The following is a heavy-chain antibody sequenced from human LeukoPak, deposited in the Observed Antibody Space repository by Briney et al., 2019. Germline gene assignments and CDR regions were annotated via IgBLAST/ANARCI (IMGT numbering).Heavy chain of an antibody. CDR1: GYTFTSYY. Sequence: ASVKVSCKASGYTFTSYYMHWVRQAPGQGLEWMGIINPSGGSTSYAQKFQGRVTMTRDTSTSTVYMELSSLRSEDTAVYYCARLRSDSGSYHPFGYWGQGTLVTVSS. CDR2: INPSGGST. D-gene: IGHD1-26*01. J-gene: IGHJ4*02. CDR3: ARLRSDSGSYHPFGY. V-gene: IGHV1-46*01.